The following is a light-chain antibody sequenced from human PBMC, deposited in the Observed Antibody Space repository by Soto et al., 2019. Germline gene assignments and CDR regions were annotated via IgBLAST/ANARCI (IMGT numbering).Light chain of an antibody. J-gene: IGLJ3*02. CDR3: SSYTRTNTLV. Sequence: QSALIQPVSVSGSPGQSITISCTGSSSDVGGYNFVSWYQQHPGKAPKLMIYDVTNRPSGVSNRLSASKSGDTASLTISGLQAEDEADYYCSSYTRTNTLVFGGGTKLTVL. CDR1: SSDVGGYNF. CDR2: DVT. V-gene: IGLV2-14*01.